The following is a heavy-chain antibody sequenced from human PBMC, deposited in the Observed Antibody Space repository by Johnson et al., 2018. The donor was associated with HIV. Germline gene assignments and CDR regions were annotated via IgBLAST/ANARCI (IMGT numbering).Heavy chain of an antibody. CDR2: ISYDGSNK. J-gene: IGHJ3*02. CDR3: VREFYCTGGVCYLGDAFDI. V-gene: IGHV3-30*14. D-gene: IGHD2-8*02. CDR1: GFTFSSYA. Sequence: QVQLVESGGGVVQPGRSLRLSCAASGFTFSSYAMHWVRQAPGKGLEWVAVISYDGSNKYYADSVKGRFTISRDNSKNTLYLQMNSLRAEDTAVYYCVREFYCTGGVCYLGDAFDIWDQGTMVTVSS.